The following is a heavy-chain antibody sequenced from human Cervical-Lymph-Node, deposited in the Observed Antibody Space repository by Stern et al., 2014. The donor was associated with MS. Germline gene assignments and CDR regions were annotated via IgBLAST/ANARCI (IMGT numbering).Heavy chain of an antibody. D-gene: IGHD7-27*01. CDR3: ARPPYTGDAFDI. V-gene: IGHV5-51*01. Sequence: VQLVQSGAEVKKPGESLKISCKGSGYSFTSYWIGWVRQMPGKGLEWMVIIYPGSSDTRYSPASQAQVTISADKSISTASLQWSSLKAPDTAMYYCARPPYTGDAFDIWGQGTMVTVSS. J-gene: IGHJ3*02. CDR1: GYSFTSYW. CDR2: IYPGSSDT.